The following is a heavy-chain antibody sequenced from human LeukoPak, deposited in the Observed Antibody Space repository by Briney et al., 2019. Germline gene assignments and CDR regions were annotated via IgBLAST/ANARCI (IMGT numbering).Heavy chain of an antibody. V-gene: IGHV4-30-4*01. CDR1: GGSISSGDYY. J-gene: IGHJ4*02. D-gene: IGHD5-12*01. Sequence: SQTLSLTCTVSGGSISSGDYYWSWIRQPPGKGLEWIGYIYYSGSTYYNPSLKSRVTISVDTSKNQFSLKLSSLTAADTAVYYCARDAGGYSAFDYWGQGTLVTVSS. CDR2: IYYSGST. CDR3: ARDAGGYSAFDY.